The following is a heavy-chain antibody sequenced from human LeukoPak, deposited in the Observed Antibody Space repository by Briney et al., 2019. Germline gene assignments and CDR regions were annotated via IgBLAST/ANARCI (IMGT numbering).Heavy chain of an antibody. J-gene: IGHJ4*02. V-gene: IGHV3-11*06. CDR2: ISRSSSYT. Sequence: PGGSLRLSCAASGFTFSNYYMSWIRQAPGKGLEWDSYISRSSSYTNYADSVKGRFTISRDNAKKSLYLQMNSARAEDTAVYYCARAAYYYDSSGYYYFDYWGQGTLVTVSS. D-gene: IGHD3-22*01. CDR1: GFTFSNYY. CDR3: ARAAYYYDSSGYYYFDY.